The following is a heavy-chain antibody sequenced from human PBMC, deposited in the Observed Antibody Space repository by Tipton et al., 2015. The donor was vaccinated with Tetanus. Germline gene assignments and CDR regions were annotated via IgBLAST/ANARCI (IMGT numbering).Heavy chain of an antibody. CDR3: ARDRGDYIYYGMDV. CDR1: GYTFTGYY. CDR2: IDPNSGGT. V-gene: IGHV1-2*02. Sequence: QLVQSGAEMKKPGASVKVSCKASGYTFTGYYIYWVRQAPGQGLEWKGWIDPNSGGTVYAQKFQGRVTMTRDTSISTAYMELRSLRSDDTAVFYCARDRGDYIYYGMDVWCPGTTVTVS. J-gene: IGHJ6*02. D-gene: IGHD3-22*01.